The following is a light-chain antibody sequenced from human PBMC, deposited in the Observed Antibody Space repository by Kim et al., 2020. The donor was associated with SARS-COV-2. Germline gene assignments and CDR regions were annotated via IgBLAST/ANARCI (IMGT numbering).Light chain of an antibody. V-gene: IGLV1-44*01. J-gene: IGLJ3*02. CDR2: SFN. CDR1: SSNIESNG. Sequence: QSMLTQPPSASGTPGQSVTISCSGSSSNIESNGVNWYQHVPGTAPQLLIHSFNQRPSGVPGRFSGSKSDTSASLTISGLQAEDEADYYCGTWDDSLNGWVFGGGTQLTVL. CDR3: GTWDDSLNGWV.